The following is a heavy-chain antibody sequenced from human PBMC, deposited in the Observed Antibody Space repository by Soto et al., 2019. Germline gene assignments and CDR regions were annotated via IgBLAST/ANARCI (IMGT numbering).Heavy chain of an antibody. CDR1: GGSISSSSYY. Sequence: QLQLQESCPGLVKPSETLSLTCNVSGGSISSSSYYWGWIRQPPGKGLEWIASIYYSGHTYYNPSLKSRVTISVDTSKNQFSLKLSSVTAADTAVYYCAMSLWFGNTPNWFDPWGRGTLVTVSS. CDR2: IYYSGHT. D-gene: IGHD3-10*01. J-gene: IGHJ5*02. CDR3: AMSLWFGNTPNWFDP. V-gene: IGHV4-39*01.